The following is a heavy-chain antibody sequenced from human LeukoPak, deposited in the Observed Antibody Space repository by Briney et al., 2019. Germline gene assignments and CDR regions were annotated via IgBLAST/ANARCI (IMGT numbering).Heavy chain of an antibody. CDR2: ISGSGGST. CDR1: GFTFSSYA. CDR3: AKERYSSSWDLGYFDY. V-gene: IGHV3-23*01. J-gene: IGHJ4*02. Sequence: GGSLRLSCAASGFTFSSYAMSWVRQAPGKGLEWVSAISGSGGSTYYADFVKGRFTISRDNSKNTLYLQMNSLRAEDTAVYYCAKERYSSSWDLGYFDYWGQGTLVTVSS. D-gene: IGHD6-13*01.